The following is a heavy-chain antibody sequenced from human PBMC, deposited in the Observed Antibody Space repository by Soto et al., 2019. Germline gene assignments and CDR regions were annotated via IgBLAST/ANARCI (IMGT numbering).Heavy chain of an antibody. CDR1: GFIVSSNY. CDR3: TTGIVVVIPSGMDV. J-gene: IGHJ6*02. CDR2: IYSGGST. Sequence: PGGSLRLSCAASGFIVSSNYMSWVRQAPGKGLEWVSLIYSGGSTYYADSVKGRFTISRDNSKNTLNLQMNSLKTEDTAVYYCTTGIVVVIPSGMDVWGQGTTVTVSS. D-gene: IGHD3-22*01. V-gene: IGHV3-53*01.